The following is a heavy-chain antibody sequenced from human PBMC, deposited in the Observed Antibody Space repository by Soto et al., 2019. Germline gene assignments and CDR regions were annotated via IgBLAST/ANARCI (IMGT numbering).Heavy chain of an antibody. CDR3: ARAVITMVRGVIIQNYYYYYYMDV. V-gene: IGHV4-34*01. CDR2: INHSGST. Sequence: PSETLSLTCAVYGGSFSGYYWSWIRQPPGKGLEWIGEINHSGSTNYNPSLKSRVTISVDTSKNQFSLKLSSVTAADTAVYYCARAVITMVRGVIIQNYYYYYYMDVWGKGTTVT. CDR1: GGSFSGYY. D-gene: IGHD3-10*01. J-gene: IGHJ6*03.